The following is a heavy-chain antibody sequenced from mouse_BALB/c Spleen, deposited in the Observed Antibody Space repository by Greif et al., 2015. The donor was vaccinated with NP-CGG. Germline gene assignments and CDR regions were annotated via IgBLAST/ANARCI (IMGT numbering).Heavy chain of an antibody. CDR1: GYTFTDYV. D-gene: IGHD3-2*01. CDR3: ARGRQLGLYFDY. V-gene: IGHV1-81*01. CDR2: IYPGSGST. Sequence: QVQLQQSGPELVKPGASVKMSCKASGYTFTDYVISWVKQRTGQGLEWIGEIYPGSGSTYYNEKFKGKATLTADKSSNTAYMQLSSLTSEDSAVYFCARGRQLGLYFDYWGQGTTLTVSS. J-gene: IGHJ2*01.